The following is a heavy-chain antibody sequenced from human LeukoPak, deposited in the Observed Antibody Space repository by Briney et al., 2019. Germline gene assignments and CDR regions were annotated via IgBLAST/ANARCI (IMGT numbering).Heavy chain of an antibody. CDR1: GGSFSGYY. CDR3: ARTTAAGSHYFDY. CDR2: INHSGST. J-gene: IGHJ4*02. V-gene: IGHV4-34*01. Sequence: PSETLSLTCAVYGGSFSGYYWSWIRQPPGKGLEWIGEINHSGSTNYNPSLKSRVTISVDTSKNQFSLKLSSVTAADTAVYYCARTTAAGSHYFDYWGQGTLVTVSS. D-gene: IGHD6-13*01.